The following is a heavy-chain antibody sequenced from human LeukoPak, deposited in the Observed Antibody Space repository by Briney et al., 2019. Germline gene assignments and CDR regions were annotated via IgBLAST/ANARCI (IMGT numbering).Heavy chain of an antibody. J-gene: IGHJ6*04. CDR1: GFTFSSYA. CDR3: AREDIVVVPAAPRPYYYYGMDV. Sequence: PGGSLSLSCAASGFTFSSYAMHWVRRAPGKGLEWVAVISYDGSNKYYADSVKGRFTISGDNSKNTLYLQMNSLRAEDTAVYYCAREDIVVVPAAPRPYYYYGMDVWGKGTTVTVSS. V-gene: IGHV3-30*04. D-gene: IGHD2-2*01. CDR2: ISYDGSNK.